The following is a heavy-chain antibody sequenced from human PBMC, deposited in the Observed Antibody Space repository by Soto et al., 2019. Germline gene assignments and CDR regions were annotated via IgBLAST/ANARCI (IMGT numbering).Heavy chain of an antibody. CDR1: GFTFSSYG. Sequence: VQLVESGGGVVQPGRSLRLSCAASGFTFSSYGMHWVRQAPGKGLEWVAVISYDGSNKYYADSVKGRFTISRDNSKNTLYLQMNSLRAEDTAVYYCAKNPHVGGSVKKIQPGDYWGQGTLVTVSS. CDR2: ISYDGSNK. V-gene: IGHV3-30*18. CDR3: AKNPHVGGSVKKIQPGDY. D-gene: IGHD5-18*01. J-gene: IGHJ4*02.